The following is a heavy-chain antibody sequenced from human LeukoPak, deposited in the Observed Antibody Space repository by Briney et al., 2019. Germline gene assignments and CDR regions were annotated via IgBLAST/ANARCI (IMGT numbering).Heavy chain of an antibody. V-gene: IGHV3-33*01. Sequence: GGSLRLSCAASGFTFSSYGMHWVRQAPGKGLEWVAVIWYDGSNKYYADSVKGRFTISRDNSKNTLYLQMNSLRAEDTAVYYCARDLFDFWSGYNGYYFDYWGQGTLVTVSS. CDR2: IWYDGSNK. CDR1: GFTFSSYG. J-gene: IGHJ4*02. D-gene: IGHD3-3*01. CDR3: ARDLFDFWSGYNGYYFDY.